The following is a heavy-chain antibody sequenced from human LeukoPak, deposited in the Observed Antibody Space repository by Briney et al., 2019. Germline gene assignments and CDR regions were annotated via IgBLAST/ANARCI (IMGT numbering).Heavy chain of an antibody. CDR3: AKDTHCSSTSCYFDY. Sequence: GGSLRLSCAASGFTFDDYAMHWVRQAPGKGLEWVSLISWDGGSTYYADSVKGRFTISRDNSKNSLYLQMNSLRAEDTALYYCAKDTHCSSTSCYFDYWGQGTLVTVSS. CDR1: GFTFDDYA. V-gene: IGHV3-43D*03. J-gene: IGHJ4*02. CDR2: ISWDGGST. D-gene: IGHD2-2*01.